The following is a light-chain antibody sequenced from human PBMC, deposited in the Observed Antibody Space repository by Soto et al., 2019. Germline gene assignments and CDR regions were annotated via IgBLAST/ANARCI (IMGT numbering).Light chain of an antibody. J-gene: IGLJ2*01. Sequence: SYELTQPPSVSVSPGHTASITCSGDKLGDKYASWYQQKPGQSPVVVIYQDKKRPSGIPERFSGSNSGNTATLTITGTQAMDEADYYCQAWVTSTAWVFGGGTKLTVL. CDR3: QAWVTSTAWV. V-gene: IGLV3-1*01. CDR2: QDK. CDR1: KLGDKY.